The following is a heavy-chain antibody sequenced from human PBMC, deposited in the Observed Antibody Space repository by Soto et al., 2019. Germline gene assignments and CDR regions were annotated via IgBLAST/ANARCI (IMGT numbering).Heavy chain of an antibody. V-gene: IGHV3-30-3*01. CDR3: ARAGYGGNREFDY. Sequence: PGGSLRLSCADSGFTFSSYAMHWVRQAPGKGLEWVAVISYDGSNKYYADSVKGRFTISRDNSKNTLYLQMNSLRAEDTAVYYCARAGYGGNREFDYWGQGT. CDR2: ISYDGSNK. J-gene: IGHJ4*02. CDR1: GFTFSSYA. D-gene: IGHD4-17*01.